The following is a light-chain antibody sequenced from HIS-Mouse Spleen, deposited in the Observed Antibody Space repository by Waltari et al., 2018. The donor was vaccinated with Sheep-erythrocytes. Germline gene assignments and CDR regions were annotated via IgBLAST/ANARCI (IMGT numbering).Light chain of an antibody. CDR3: CSYAGSYNHV. Sequence: QSALTQPRAVSGSPGQSVTISCTGTSSDVGGYNYVSWYQQHPGKAPNLMIYDVSKRPSGVPDRFCGSQAGNTASLTISGLQAEDEADYYCCSYAGSYNHVVGTGTKVTVL. J-gene: IGLJ1*01. CDR1: SSDVGGYNY. CDR2: DVS. V-gene: IGLV2-11*01.